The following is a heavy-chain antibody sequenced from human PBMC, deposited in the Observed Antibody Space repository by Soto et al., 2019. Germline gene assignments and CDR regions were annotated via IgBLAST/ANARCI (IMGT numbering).Heavy chain of an antibody. CDR2: ISWDGGST. J-gene: IGHJ4*02. CDR3: AKGTTGGPFDY. CDR1: GFTFDDYT. Sequence: PGGSLRLSCAASGFTFDDYTMHWVRQAPGKGLEWVSLISWDGGSTYYADSVKGRFTISRDNSKNSLYLQMNSLRTEDTALYYCAKGTTGGPFDYCDKGPLVTVSS. D-gene: IGHD3-10*01. V-gene: IGHV3-43*01.